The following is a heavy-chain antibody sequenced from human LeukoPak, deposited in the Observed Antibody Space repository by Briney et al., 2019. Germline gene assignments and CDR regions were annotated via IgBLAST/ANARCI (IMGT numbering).Heavy chain of an antibody. CDR1: GGSISSYY. Sequence: SETLSLTCTVSGGSISSYYWSWIRQPPGKGLEWIGYIYYSGSTNYNPSLKSRVTISVDTSKNQFSLKLSSVTAADTAVYYCARALSPGTGYTMDYWGQGTLVTVSS. CDR2: IYYSGST. J-gene: IGHJ4*02. CDR3: ARALSPGTGYTMDY. D-gene: IGHD6-13*01. V-gene: IGHV4-59*01.